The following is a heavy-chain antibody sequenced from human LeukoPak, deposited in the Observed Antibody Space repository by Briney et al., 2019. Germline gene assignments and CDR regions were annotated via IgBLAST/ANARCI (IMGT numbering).Heavy chain of an antibody. V-gene: IGHV4-59*01. CDR3: TKQRASGWSAIDS. CDR1: GGSITDYY. D-gene: IGHD6-19*01. Sequence: PSETVSLTCSVSGGSITDYYWTWIRQPPGKELEWIGYIYYSGSTNYNPSLKSRVSISIDTSKNQVSLRLTSVTAADTAMYYCTKQRASGWSAIDSWGQGTLVTVSS. J-gene: IGHJ4*02. CDR2: IYYSGST.